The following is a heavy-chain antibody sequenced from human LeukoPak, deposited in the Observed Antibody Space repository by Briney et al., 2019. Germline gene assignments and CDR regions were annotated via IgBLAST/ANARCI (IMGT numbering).Heavy chain of an antibody. CDR1: GFTFNNYD. Sequence: GGSLRFSCAASGFTFNNYDMHWVRQAPGKGLNWVAFISYDGSDKYYADSVKGRFTISRDNSKNTLYLQMNSLRPEDTAVYYCAKDEPGSYSPSDYWGQGTLVTVSS. CDR3: AKDEPGSYSPSDY. D-gene: IGHD3-10*01. CDR2: ISYDGSDK. V-gene: IGHV3-30*18. J-gene: IGHJ4*02.